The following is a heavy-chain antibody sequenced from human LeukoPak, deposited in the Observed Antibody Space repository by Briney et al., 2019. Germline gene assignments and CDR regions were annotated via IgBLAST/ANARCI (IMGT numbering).Heavy chain of an antibody. J-gene: IGHJ3*02. Sequence: GGSLRLSCAASGFTFSRYAMSWVREAPGKGLEWVLAISGSGGSTYYADSVKGRFTISRDNSKNTLYLQMNSLRAEDTAVYYCAKDVKWELPYDAFDIWGQGTMVTVS. V-gene: IGHV3-23*01. CDR2: ISGSGGST. D-gene: IGHD1-26*01. CDR3: AKDVKWELPYDAFDI. CDR1: GFTFSRYA.